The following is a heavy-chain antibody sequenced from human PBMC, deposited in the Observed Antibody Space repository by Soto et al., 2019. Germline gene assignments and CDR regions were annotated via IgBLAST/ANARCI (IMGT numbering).Heavy chain of an antibody. CDR3: AKGLFYGGDFDS. D-gene: IGHD4-17*01. Sequence: GGSLRLSCAASGFTFSSYEMNWVRQAPGKGLEWVANIKEDGSEKYYVDSVKGRFTISRDHGKKSLYLQMNSLRAEDTAVYYCAKGLFYGGDFDSWGQGTLVTVSS. CDR1: GFTFSSYE. CDR2: IKEDGSEK. V-gene: IGHV3-7*01. J-gene: IGHJ4*02.